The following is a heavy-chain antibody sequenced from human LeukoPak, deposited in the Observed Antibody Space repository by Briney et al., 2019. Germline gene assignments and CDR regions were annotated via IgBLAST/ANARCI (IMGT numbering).Heavy chain of an antibody. D-gene: IGHD3-22*01. CDR1: GGSISSGGYY. CDR3: ARGFADSSGSYYFDY. J-gene: IGHJ4*02. Sequence: SQTLSLTCTVSGGSISSGGYYWRWIRQHPGKGLEWIGYIYYSGSTYYNPSLKSRVTISVDTSKNQFSPKLSSVTAADTAVYYCARGFADSSGSYYFDYWGQGTLVTVSS. CDR2: IYYSGST. V-gene: IGHV4-31*03.